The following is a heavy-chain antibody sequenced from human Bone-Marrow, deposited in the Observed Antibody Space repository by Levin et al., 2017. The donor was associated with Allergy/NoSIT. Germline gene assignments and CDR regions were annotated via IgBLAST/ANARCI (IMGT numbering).Heavy chain of an antibody. J-gene: IGHJ4*02. CDR3: TATSTGRAYDY. Sequence: SVKVSCKASGFDFATTAFQWVRQARGQRLEWMGWIVVGSGDTSYAEKFQDRLTITSEVSTTSAYMLLSSLSSEDTAIYYGTATSTGRAYDYWGQGTLVTVS. D-gene: IGHD1-1*01. CDR2: IVVGSGDT. V-gene: IGHV1-58*01. CDR1: GFDFATTA.